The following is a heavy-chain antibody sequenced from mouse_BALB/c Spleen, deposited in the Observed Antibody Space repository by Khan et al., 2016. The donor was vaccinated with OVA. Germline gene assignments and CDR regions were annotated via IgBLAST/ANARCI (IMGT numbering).Heavy chain of an antibody. CDR2: ISPGSGSC. CDR3: ATAKYYGSSVYALDY. J-gene: IGHJ4*01. CDR1: GYTFTSYW. Sequence: DLVKPGASVKLSCKAAGYTFTSYWINWIKQRPGQGLELIGRISPGSGSCYYSEMFKGKATLTIDTSSSTASIQLSSLSSEDSAVYFCATAKYYGSSVYALDYWGQGTSVPVSS. V-gene: IGHV1S41*01. D-gene: IGHD1-1*01.